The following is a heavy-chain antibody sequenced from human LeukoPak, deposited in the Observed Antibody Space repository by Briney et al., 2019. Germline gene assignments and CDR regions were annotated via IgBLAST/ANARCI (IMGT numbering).Heavy chain of an antibody. D-gene: IGHD3-22*01. Sequence: SETLSLTCTVSGGSISSYYWSWIRQPPGKGLEWIGYIYYSGSTNYNPSLKSRVTISVDTSKNQFSLKLSSVPAADTAVYYCARGGNYYYDSSGYYHWGQGTLVTVSS. CDR3: ARGGNYYYDSSGYYH. J-gene: IGHJ5*02. CDR2: IYYSGST. CDR1: GGSISSYY. V-gene: IGHV4-59*01.